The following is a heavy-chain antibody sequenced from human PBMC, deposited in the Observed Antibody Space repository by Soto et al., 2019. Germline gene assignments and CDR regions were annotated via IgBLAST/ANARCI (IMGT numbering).Heavy chain of an antibody. V-gene: IGHV3-74*01. CDR1: GFTFSNYW. Sequence: EVRLVESEGGLVQPGGSLSLSCAASGFTFSNYWMHWVRQAPGQGLLWVARIHSDGSSTTYADSVKGRFTISRDNSKNTVSLQMNSVRDEATDVYFCARGDRGAFDLWGQGTMVTVSS. CDR2: IHSDGSST. D-gene: IGHD2-21*02. J-gene: IGHJ3*01. CDR3: ARGDRGAFDL.